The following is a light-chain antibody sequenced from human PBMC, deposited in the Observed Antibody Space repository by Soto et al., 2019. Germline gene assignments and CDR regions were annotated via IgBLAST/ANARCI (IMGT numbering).Light chain of an antibody. CDR3: QHSHSTPRIT. CDR1: QSIRSY. V-gene: IGKV1-39*01. CDR2: AAS. J-gene: IGKJ5*01. Sequence: DIQMTQSPSSLSAVVGDRVTITCRTSQSIRSYLNWYQQKSGKAPKLLISAASNLQSGVPYRFSGSGSGTAFTLTISSLQPEDVATYYCQHSHSTPRITFGQGTRLEIK.